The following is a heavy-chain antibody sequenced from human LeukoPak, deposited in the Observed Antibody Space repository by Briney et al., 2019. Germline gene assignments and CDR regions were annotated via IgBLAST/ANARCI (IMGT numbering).Heavy chain of an antibody. CDR3: ARGLRWPYYFDY. V-gene: IGHV3-53*01. Sequence: PGGSLRLSCAASGFTVSSNYMSWVRQAPGKGLEWVSAIYSGGFTHYADSVKGRFTISRDSSKNTLYLQMNSLRAEDTAVYYCARGLRWPYYFDYWGQGTLVTVSS. CDR1: GFTVSSNY. D-gene: IGHD4-23*01. CDR2: IYSGGFT. J-gene: IGHJ4*02.